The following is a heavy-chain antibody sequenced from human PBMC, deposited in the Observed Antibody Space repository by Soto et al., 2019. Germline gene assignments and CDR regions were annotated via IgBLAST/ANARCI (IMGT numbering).Heavy chain of an antibody. J-gene: IGHJ6*02. CDR2: IMPLFGTA. CDR3: ASGHKNCVRGRDFYYGLDV. D-gene: IGHD1-1*01. CDR1: GGTFSSYP. Sequence: SVKVSCKASGGTFSSYPINWVRKAPGQGLEWMGGIMPLFGTANYAQNCQGRVTLTADESTSTAYMELSSLRSEETAVYYCASGHKNCVRGRDFYYGLDVWGQGTAVTVSS. V-gene: IGHV1-69*13.